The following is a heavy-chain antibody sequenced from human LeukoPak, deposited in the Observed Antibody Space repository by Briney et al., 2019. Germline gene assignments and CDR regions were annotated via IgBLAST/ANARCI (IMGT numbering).Heavy chain of an antibody. CDR3: ARVAYSYGTPYFDL. CDR1: GGSISSGDYY. D-gene: IGHD5-18*01. V-gene: IGHV4-30-4*01. CDR2: IYYSGST. Sequence: ASETLSLTCTVSGGSISSGDYYWSWIRQPPGKGLEWIGYIYYSGSTYYNPSLKSRVTISVDTSKNQFSLKLSSVTAADTAVYYCARVAYSYGTPYFDLWGRGTLVTVSS. J-gene: IGHJ2*01.